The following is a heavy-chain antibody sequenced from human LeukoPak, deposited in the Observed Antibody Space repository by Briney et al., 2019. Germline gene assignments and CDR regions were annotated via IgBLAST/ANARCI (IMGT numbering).Heavy chain of an antibody. CDR1: GYTFTGYY. CDR2: INPNSGGT. D-gene: IGHD5-24*01. V-gene: IGHV1-2*02. J-gene: IGHJ4*02. Sequence: ASVKVSCKASGYTFTGYYMQWVRQAPGQGLEWMGWINPNSGGTNYAQKFQGRVTMTRDTSISTAYMELSRLRSDDTAVYYCARDLEFEMSTITGYWGQGTLVTVSS. CDR3: ARDLEFEMSTITGY.